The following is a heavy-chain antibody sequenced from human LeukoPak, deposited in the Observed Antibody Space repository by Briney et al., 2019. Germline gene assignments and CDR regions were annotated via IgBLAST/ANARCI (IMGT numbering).Heavy chain of an antibody. CDR1: GYTFTSYY. V-gene: IGHV1-46*01. CDR2: INPSGGST. D-gene: IGHD6-6*01. Sequence: ASVKVSCKASGYTFTSYYMHWVRQAPGQGLEWMGIINPSGGSTSYAQKFQGRVTMTRDTSTSTVYMELSRLRSDDTAVYYCARDSAASIAAPAEVDYWGQGTLVTVSS. J-gene: IGHJ4*02. CDR3: ARDSAASIAAPAEVDY.